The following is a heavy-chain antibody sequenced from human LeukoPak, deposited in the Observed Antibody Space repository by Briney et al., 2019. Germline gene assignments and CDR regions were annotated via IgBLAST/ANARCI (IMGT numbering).Heavy chain of an antibody. CDR1: GFTFSSYG. D-gene: IGHD3-3*01. V-gene: IGHV3-33*01. CDR3: ARDKQSDFWSGYYLSYYYYYGMDV. CDR2: IWYDGSNK. J-gene: IGHJ6*02. Sequence: GRSLRLSCAASGFTFSSYGMHWVRQAPGKGLEWVAVIWYDGSNKYYADSVKGRFTISRDNSKSTLYLQMNSLRAGDTAVYYCARDKQSDFWSGYYLSYYYYYGMDVCGQGTTVTVSS.